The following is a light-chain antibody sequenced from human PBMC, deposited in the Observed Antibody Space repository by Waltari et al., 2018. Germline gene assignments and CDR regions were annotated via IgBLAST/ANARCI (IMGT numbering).Light chain of an antibody. V-gene: IGKV3-15*01. CDR1: QSIRDK. CDR2: GAS. Sequence: EIMMTQSPATLSVSPGDRVTLSCRASQSIRDKLAWFQQRPGQPPRLLIYGASNRATGVPARFSGSGSVTTFTLTISSLQSDDNAIYYCQQYLNWPPFMFTFGQGTKLEIK. CDR3: QQYLNWPPFMFT. J-gene: IGKJ2*01.